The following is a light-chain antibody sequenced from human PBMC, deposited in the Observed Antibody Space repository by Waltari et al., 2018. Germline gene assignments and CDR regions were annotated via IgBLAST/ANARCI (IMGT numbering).Light chain of an antibody. CDR2: SNN. CDR3: AAWDDSMTGWV. Sequence: QSVLTQPPSASETPGQRVTISCSGSSSNIGSNTVNWYQQLPGTAPKLHRYSNNRRPSGVPDRLSGSKSGTSASLAISWLQAEEEADYYCAAWDDSMTGWVFGGGTKLTVL. J-gene: IGLJ3*02. V-gene: IGLV1-44*01. CDR1: SSNIGSNT.